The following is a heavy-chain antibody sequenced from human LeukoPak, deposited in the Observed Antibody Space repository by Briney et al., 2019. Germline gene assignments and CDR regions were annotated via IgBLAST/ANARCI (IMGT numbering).Heavy chain of an antibody. D-gene: IGHD1-20*01. CDR1: GFTFSSYA. J-gene: IGHJ3*02. Sequence: PGGSLRLSCAASGFTFSSYAMSWVRQAPGKGLEWVSAISGSGGSTYHADCVKGRFTISRDNSKNTLYLQMNSLRAEDTAVYYCAKKISGTNAFDIWGQGTMVTVSS. CDR2: ISGSGGST. V-gene: IGHV3-23*01. CDR3: AKKISGTNAFDI.